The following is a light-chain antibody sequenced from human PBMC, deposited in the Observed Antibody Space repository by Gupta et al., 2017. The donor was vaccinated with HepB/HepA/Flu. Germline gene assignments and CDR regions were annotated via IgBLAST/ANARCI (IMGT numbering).Light chain of an antibody. CDR3: QQYYSTPPT. V-gene: IGKV4-1*01. CDR2: WAS. CDR1: QSVLYSSNNKNY. J-gene: IGKJ3*01. Sequence: DIVMTQSPASLAVSLGKRATINCKSSQSVLYSSNNKNYLAWYQQKPGQPPKLLIYWASTRESGVPDRFSGSGSGTDFTLTISSLQAEDVAVYYCQQYYSTPPTFGPGTKVDIK.